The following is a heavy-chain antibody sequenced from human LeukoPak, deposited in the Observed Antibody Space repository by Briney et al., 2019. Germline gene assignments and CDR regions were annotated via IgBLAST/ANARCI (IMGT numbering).Heavy chain of an antibody. D-gene: IGHD3-3*01. CDR3: ARLSVTIGSRGLDY. CDR2: IYPGDSDT. CDR1: GYNFTNYW. Sequence: GESLKISCKDSGYNFTNYWIGWVRQMPGKGLEWMGIIYPGDSDTRYSPSFQGQVTISADKSISTAYLQWSSLKASDTAMYYCARLSVTIGSRGLDYWGQGTLVTVSS. J-gene: IGHJ4*02. V-gene: IGHV5-51*01.